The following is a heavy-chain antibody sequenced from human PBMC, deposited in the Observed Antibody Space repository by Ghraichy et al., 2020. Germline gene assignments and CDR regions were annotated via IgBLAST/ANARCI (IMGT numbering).Heavy chain of an antibody. CDR1: GFSLSTSGMC. CDR3: ARIQKSCSSTSCYPYGMDV. J-gene: IGHJ6*02. V-gene: IGHV2-70*01. D-gene: IGHD2-2*01. Sequence: SGPTLVKPTQTLTLTCTFSGFSLSTSGMCVSWIRQPPGKALEWLALIDWDDDKYYSTSLKTRLTISKDTSKNQVVLTMTNMDPVDTATYYCARIQKSCSSTSCYPYGMDVWGQGTTVTVSS. CDR2: IDWDDDK.